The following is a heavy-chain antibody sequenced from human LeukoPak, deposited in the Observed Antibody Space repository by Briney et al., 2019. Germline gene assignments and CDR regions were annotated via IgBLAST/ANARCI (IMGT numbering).Heavy chain of an antibody. CDR3: ARDASSSSSWDVDY. CDR2: IGHDGIEK. D-gene: IGHD6-19*01. Sequence: GGSLRLSCTTSGFTFRNYYMSWIRQAPGKGLEWVANIGHDGIEKNYVDSVKGRFTSSRDNTENSLYLQMNSLRAEDTAVYYCARDASSSSSWDVDYWGQGTLVTVSS. J-gene: IGHJ4*02. V-gene: IGHV3-7*01. CDR1: GFTFRNYY.